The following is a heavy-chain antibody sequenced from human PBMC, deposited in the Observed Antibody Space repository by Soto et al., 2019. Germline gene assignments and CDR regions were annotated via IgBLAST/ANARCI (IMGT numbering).Heavy chain of an antibody. CDR1: GFTFSSYG. CDR3: ANALGELSPESYDY. CDR2: ISYDGSNS. Sequence: QVQLVESGGGVVQPGRSLRLSCAASGFTFSSYGMHWVRQAPGKGLEWVEFISYDGSNSYYADSVKGRFTISRDDSTNTLYLQFDSLSVEDTAVCYCANALGELSPESYDYWGQGNLVTVSS. J-gene: IGHJ4*02. V-gene: IGHV3-30*18. D-gene: IGHD3-16*02.